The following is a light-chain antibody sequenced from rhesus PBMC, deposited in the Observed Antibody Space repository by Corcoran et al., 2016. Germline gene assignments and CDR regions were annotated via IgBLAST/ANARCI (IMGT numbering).Light chain of an antibody. J-gene: IGKJ2*01. CDR2: AAS. V-gene: IGKV1-94*01. CDR3: LQDYTTPYS. Sequence: DIQMTQSPSSLSASVGDRVTVTCRASQGINKDLSWYQQNPGKAPTLLIFAASSLQTGVSSRFSGSGSWTDFTLTIRSLQPEDVATYYCLQDYTTPYSFGQGTKVEIK. CDR1: QGINKD.